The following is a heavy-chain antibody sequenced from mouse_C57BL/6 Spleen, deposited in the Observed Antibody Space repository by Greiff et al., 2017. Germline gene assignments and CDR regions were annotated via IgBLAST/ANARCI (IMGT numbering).Heavy chain of an antibody. CDR3: ERNYCGRRFDY. CDR1: GYTFTSYW. D-gene: IGHD1-1*01. Sequence: QVQLQQPGAELVKPGASVKMSCTASGYTFTSYWITWVKQRPGQGLEWIGDIYPGSGSTNYNEKFKSKATLTVDPSSSTVYMQLSSLTSEDSAVXYWERNYCGRRFDYWGQGTTLTVSS. J-gene: IGHJ2*01. CDR2: IYPGSGST. V-gene: IGHV1-55*01.